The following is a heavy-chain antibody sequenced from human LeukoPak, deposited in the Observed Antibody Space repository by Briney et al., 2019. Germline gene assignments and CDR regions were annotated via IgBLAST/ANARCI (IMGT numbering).Heavy chain of an antibody. CDR1: GGSISSNIYY. CDR2: IFYRGTT. CDR3: ARSGYYGSGKYYFMDV. D-gene: IGHD3-10*01. V-gene: IGHV4-39*01. J-gene: IGHJ6*03. Sequence: SETLSLTCSVSGGSISSNIYYWAWIRQPPGKGLEWIGSIFYRGTTYYNPSLKSRLNIFVDTSKNLFSLRLSSVTAADTAVYHCARSGYYGSGKYYFMDVWGKGTTATVSS.